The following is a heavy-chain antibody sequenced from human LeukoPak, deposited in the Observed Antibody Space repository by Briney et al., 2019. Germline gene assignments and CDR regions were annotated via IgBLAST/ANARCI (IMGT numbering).Heavy chain of an antibody. CDR2: MNPNSGNT. J-gene: IGHJ6*02. Sequence: GASVKVSCKASGYTFTSYDINWVRQATGQGLEWMGWMNPNSGNTGYAQKFQGRVTMTRNTSISTAYMELSSLRSEDTAVYYCARAPVYQLLFYGMDVWGQGTTVTVSS. CDR3: ARAPVYQLLFYGMDV. CDR1: GYTFTSYD. D-gene: IGHD2-2*01. V-gene: IGHV1-8*01.